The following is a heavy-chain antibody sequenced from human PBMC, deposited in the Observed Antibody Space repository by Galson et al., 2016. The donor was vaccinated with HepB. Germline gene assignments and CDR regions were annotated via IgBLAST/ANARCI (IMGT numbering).Heavy chain of an antibody. V-gene: IGHV3-30*01. CDR3: ARERHNVVVSAILHY. J-gene: IGHJ4*02. CDR1: GFTFSSYA. Sequence: SLRLSCAASGFTFSSYAIHWVRQAPGKGLEWVAFISYDGSNEYYADSVKGRFNISRDNSKNTLYLQMNSLRAEDTAVYYCARERHNVVVSAILHYWGQGTLVTVSS. D-gene: IGHD2-21*02. CDR2: ISYDGSNE.